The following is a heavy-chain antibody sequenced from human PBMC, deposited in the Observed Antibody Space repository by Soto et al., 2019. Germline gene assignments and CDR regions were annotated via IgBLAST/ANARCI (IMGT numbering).Heavy chain of an antibody. D-gene: IGHD3-3*01. V-gene: IGHV3-21*01. J-gene: IGHJ3*02. Sequence: GGSLRLSCAASGFTFSSYSMNWVRQAPGKGLEWVSSISSSSSYIYYADSVKGRFTISRDNAKNSLYLQMNSLRAEDTAVYYCAGPTAGYYDFWSGYYANAFDIWGQGTMVTVSS. CDR2: ISSSSSYI. CDR1: GFTFSSYS. CDR3: AGPTAGYYDFWSGYYANAFDI.